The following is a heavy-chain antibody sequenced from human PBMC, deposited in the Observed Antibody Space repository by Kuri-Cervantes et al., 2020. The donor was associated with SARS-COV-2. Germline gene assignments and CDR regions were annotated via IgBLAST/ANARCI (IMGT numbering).Heavy chain of an antibody. D-gene: IGHD5-24*01. Sequence: SETLSLTCTVSGGSISSSSHYWSWIRQPPGKGLEWIGYIYYSGSTNYNPSLKSRVTISVDTSKNQFSLKLTSATAADTAVYYCGKVSWLQLWRRYSDSWGQGTLVTVSS. CDR2: IYYSGST. CDR3: GKVSWLQLWRRYSDS. V-gene: IGHV4-61*05. J-gene: IGHJ4*02. CDR1: GGSISSSSHY.